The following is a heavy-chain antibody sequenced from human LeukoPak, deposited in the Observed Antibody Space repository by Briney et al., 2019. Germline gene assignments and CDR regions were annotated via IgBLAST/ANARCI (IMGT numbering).Heavy chain of an antibody. CDR3: ARGKRIAATRYYYYGMDV. Sequence: SETLSLTCTVSGGSISSYYWSWIRQPPGKGLEWIGYIYYSGSTNYNPSLKSRVTISVDTSKNQFSLKLSSVTAADTAVYYCARGKRIAATRYYYYGMDVWGQGTTVTVSS. J-gene: IGHJ6*02. CDR2: IYYSGST. V-gene: IGHV4-59*12. CDR1: GGSISSYY. D-gene: IGHD6-13*01.